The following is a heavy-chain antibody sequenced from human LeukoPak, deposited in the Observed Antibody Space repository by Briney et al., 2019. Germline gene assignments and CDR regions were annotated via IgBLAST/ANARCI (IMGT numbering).Heavy chain of an antibody. V-gene: IGHV3-23*01. D-gene: IGHD6-13*01. CDR2: IRGSGGRT. Sequence: GGSLRLSCEASGFTFSSYAMSWVRQAPGNGLEWVSTIRGSGGRTYYADSVKGRFTISRDNSKNTLSVQMNSLRDEDTAVYYCAKAQYSSSWLGGWFDPWGQGTLVTVSS. CDR1: GFTFSSYA. CDR3: AKAQYSSSWLGGWFDP. J-gene: IGHJ5*02.